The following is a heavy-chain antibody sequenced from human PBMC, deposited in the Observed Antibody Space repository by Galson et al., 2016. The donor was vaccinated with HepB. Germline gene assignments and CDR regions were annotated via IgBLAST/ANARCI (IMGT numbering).Heavy chain of an antibody. Sequence: QSGAEVKKPGESLRISCKGSGFSFTSYWITWVRQVPGKGLEWMGKIDPSDSYTNKYNLSFQGHVTISADKSINTVYLQWSSLKASDTAMYYCARYLGYYGPGTYIDYWGQGTLVTVSS. V-gene: IGHV5-10-1*01. CDR3: ARYLGYYGPGTYIDY. J-gene: IGHJ4*02. CDR2: IDPSDSYTN. D-gene: IGHD3-10*01. CDR1: GFSFTSYW.